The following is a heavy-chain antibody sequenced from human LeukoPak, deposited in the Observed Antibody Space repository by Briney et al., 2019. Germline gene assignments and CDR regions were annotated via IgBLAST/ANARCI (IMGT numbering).Heavy chain of an antibody. CDR2: INPNSGGT. D-gene: IGHD6-13*01. V-gene: IGHV1-2*02. CDR3: ARTGYSSTDTLSGAFDI. J-gene: IGHJ3*02. CDR1: GYTFTGYY. Sequence: GASVKVSCKASGYTFTGYYMHWVRQAPGQGLEWMGWINPNSGGTNYAQKFQGRVTMTRDTSISTAYMELSRLRSDDTAVYYCARTGYSSTDTLSGAFDIWGQGTMVTVSS.